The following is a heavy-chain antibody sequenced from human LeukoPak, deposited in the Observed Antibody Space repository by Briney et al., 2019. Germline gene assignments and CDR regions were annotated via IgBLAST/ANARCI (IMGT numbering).Heavy chain of an antibody. D-gene: IGHD2-15*01. CDR1: GYTFTSFG. Sequence: GASVKVSCKASGYTFTSFGVTWVRQAPGQGLEWMGWISAYNGNTNYAQKLQGRVTMTTDTSTSTVYMELRSLRSDDTAVYYCARVGYCSGGGCYSYWYLDLWGRGTLVTVSS. J-gene: IGHJ2*01. CDR3: ARVGYCSGGGCYSYWYLDL. CDR2: ISAYNGNT. V-gene: IGHV1-18*01.